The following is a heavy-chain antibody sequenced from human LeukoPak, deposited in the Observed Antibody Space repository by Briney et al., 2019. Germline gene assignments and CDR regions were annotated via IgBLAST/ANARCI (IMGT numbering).Heavy chain of an antibody. Sequence: GASVKVSCKASGYTFTGYYMHWVRQAPGQRLEWMGWINPNSVGTNYAQKFQGRVTMTRDTSISTAYMELSRLRSDDTAVYYCARDSPLLWFGELLHYYYYGMDVWGQGTTVTVSS. CDR1: GYTFTGYY. V-gene: IGHV1-2*02. D-gene: IGHD3-10*01. J-gene: IGHJ6*02. CDR2: INPNSVGT. CDR3: ARDSPLLWFGELLHYYYYGMDV.